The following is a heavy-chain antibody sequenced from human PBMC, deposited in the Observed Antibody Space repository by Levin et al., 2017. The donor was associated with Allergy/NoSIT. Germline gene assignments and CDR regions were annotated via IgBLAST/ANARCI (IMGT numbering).Heavy chain of an antibody. CDR2: INSGGSP. CDR1: GFAVSSTY. D-gene: IGHD3-22*01. Sequence: GESLKISCTASGFAVSSTYMSWVRQAPGKGLEWVSLINSGGSPDSADSVKGRFTISRDNYNNIVFLQMNSLRAEDTAVYYCAREQYYYDSSGRSHVYFDCWGQGTLVTVSS. J-gene: IGHJ4*02. CDR3: AREQYYYDSSGRSHVYFDC. V-gene: IGHV3-66*01.